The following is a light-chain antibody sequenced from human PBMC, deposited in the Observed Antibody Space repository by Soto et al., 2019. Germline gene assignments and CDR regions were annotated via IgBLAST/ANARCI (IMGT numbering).Light chain of an antibody. CDR1: QSRLDSNGYNY. CDR3: MQALETPWT. J-gene: IGKJ1*01. Sequence: DIVMTQSPLSLLVTPGEPASISCRSSQSRLDSNGYNYLDWYLQKPGQSPQLLIYLGSNRASGVSDRFSGSGSGTDFTLKISRVEAEDVGVYYCMQALETPWTFGQGTKLEIK. V-gene: IGKV2-28*01. CDR2: LGS.